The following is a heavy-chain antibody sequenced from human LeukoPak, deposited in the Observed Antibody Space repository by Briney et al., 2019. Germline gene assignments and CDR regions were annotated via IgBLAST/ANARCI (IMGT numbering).Heavy chain of an antibody. CDR2: IYYSGST. D-gene: IGHD3-16*01. Sequence: PSQTLSLTCTVSGGSISSGNYYWSCIRQPPGKGLEWIGYIYYSGSTYYTPSLKSRVTISVDTSKNPFYLKLSSVTAADTAVYYCARDNPTRFGELEYLDYWGQGTLVTVSS. J-gene: IGHJ4*02. CDR1: GGSISSGNYY. CDR3: ARDNPTRFGELEYLDY. V-gene: IGHV4-30-4*01.